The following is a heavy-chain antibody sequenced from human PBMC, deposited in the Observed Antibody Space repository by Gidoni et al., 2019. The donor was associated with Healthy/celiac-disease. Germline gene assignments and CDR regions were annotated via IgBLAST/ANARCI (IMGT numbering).Heavy chain of an antibody. J-gene: IGHJ4*02. V-gene: IGHV3-49*05. D-gene: IGHD2-21*01. CDR2: IRSKAYGGTT. Sequence: EVQLVESGGGLVKPGRSLRLSCTASGFTFGDYAMSWFRQAPGKGLEWVGFIRSKAYGGTTEYAASVKGRFTISRDDSKSIAYLQMNSLKTEDTAVYYCTRELIVVVPAPDYWGQGTLVTVSS. CDR3: TRELIVVVPAPDY. CDR1: GFTFGDYA.